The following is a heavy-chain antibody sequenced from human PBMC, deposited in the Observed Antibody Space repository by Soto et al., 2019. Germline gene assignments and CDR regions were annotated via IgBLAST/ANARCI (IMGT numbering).Heavy chain of an antibody. CDR3: ARHGGMVRGVLITTYIDY. CDR2: ISSYNSYT. V-gene: IGHV3-21*01. J-gene: IGHJ4*02. D-gene: IGHD3-10*01. Sequence: GGSLRLSCAASGFNFSDSRMNWVRQAPGKGLEWVESISSYNSYTYYADSIKGRFTISRDNAKKSLYLQMSSLSAEDTAVYYCARHGGMVRGVLITTYIDYWGQGTPVTVSS. CDR1: GFNFSDSR.